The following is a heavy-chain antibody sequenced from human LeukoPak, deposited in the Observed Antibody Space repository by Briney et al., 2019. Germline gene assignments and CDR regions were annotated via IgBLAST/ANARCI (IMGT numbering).Heavy chain of an antibody. Sequence: SETLSLTCTVSGGSISSSSYYWGWIRQPPGTGLEWIGSIYYSGSTYYNPSLKSRVTISVDTSKNQFSLKLSSVTAADTAVYYCARGDFPGDTAMVDYWGQGTLVTVSS. V-gene: IGHV4-39*01. CDR3: ARGDFPGDTAMVDY. CDR2: IYYSGST. D-gene: IGHD5-18*01. CDR1: GGSISSSSYY. J-gene: IGHJ4*02.